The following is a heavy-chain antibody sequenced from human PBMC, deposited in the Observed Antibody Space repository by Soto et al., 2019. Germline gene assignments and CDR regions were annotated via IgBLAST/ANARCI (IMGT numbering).Heavy chain of an antibody. CDR3: ARETYGDYVGYLDP. V-gene: IGHV4-59*12. J-gene: IGHJ5*02. Sequence: SETLSLTCVVSGGSLRSYYWSWIRQPPGKGLEWIGYIYYSGSTNYNPSLKSRVIISVDRSKNQFSLKVRSVTAADTAVYYCARETYGDYVGYLDPWGQGIQVTVSS. CDR1: GGSLRSYY. CDR2: IYYSGST. D-gene: IGHD4-17*01.